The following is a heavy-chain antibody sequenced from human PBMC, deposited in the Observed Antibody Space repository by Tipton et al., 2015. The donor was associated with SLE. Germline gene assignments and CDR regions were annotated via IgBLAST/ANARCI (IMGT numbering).Heavy chain of an antibody. CDR1: GFTFSSYS. Sequence: SLRLSCAASGFTFSSYSMNWVRQAPGKGLEWVSYISSSSSTIYYADSVKGRFTISRDNAKNSLYLQMNSLKTEDTAVYYCANLAVAGLGDIWGQGTMVTVSS. CDR2: ISSSSSTI. D-gene: IGHD6-19*01. V-gene: IGHV3-48*01. CDR3: ANLAVAGLGDI. J-gene: IGHJ3*02.